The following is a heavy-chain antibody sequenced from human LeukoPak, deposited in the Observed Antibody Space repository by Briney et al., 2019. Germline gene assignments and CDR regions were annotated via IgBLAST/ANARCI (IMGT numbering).Heavy chain of an antibody. CDR2: ISWNSGSI. CDR1: GFTFDDYA. CDR3: AKDSSSGYYFYYFDY. D-gene: IGHD3-22*01. V-gene: IGHV3-9*01. Sequence: PGRSLRLSCAASGFTFDDYAMHWVRQAPGKGLEWVSGISWNSGSIGYADSVKGRFTISRDNAKNPLYLQMNSLRAEDTALYYCAKDSSSGYYFYYFDYWGQGTLVTVSS. J-gene: IGHJ4*02.